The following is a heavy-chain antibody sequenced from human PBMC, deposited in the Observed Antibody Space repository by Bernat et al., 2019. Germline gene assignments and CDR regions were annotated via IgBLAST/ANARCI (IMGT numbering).Heavy chain of an antibody. Sequence: VHLVESGGGVVQPGRSLRLSCAASGFTFSSYGMHWVRQAPGKGLEWVAVISYDGSNKYYADSVKGRFTISRDNSKNTLYLQMNSLRAEDTAVYYCAKGPTYYDILTGYPHWGQGTLVTVSS. D-gene: IGHD3-9*01. CDR1: GFTFSSYG. CDR3: AKGPTYYDILTGYPH. J-gene: IGHJ4*02. CDR2: ISYDGSNK. V-gene: IGHV3-30*18.